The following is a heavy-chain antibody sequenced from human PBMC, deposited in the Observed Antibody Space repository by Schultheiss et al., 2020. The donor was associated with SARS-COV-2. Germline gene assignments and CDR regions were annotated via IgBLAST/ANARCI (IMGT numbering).Heavy chain of an antibody. V-gene: IGHV3-30*04. Sequence: GGSLRLSCAASGFTFSSYAMHWVRQAPGKGLEWVAVISDDGSDKYYADSVKGRFTISRDNSKNTLYLQMNSLRAEDTAVYYCARWDHYGGNSHLGFGYWGQGTLVTV. CDR3: ARWDHYGGNSHLGFGY. CDR1: GFTFSSYA. D-gene: IGHD4-23*01. J-gene: IGHJ4*02. CDR2: ISDDGSDK.